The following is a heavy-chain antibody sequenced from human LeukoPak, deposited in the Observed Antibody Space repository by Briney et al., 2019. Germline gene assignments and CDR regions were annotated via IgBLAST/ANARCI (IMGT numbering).Heavy chain of an antibody. CDR1: GFTVITNF. J-gene: IGHJ4*02. D-gene: IGHD7-27*01. V-gene: IGHV3-66*02. CDR3: ARGPNWAHIDY. Sequence: GGSLRLSCAASGFTVITNFMTWVRQAPGKGLEWVSVIYSGGTTYYADSVKGRFTLSRDNPKNTVYLQMNSLRAEDTAMYYCARGPNWAHIDYWGQGTLVTVSS. CDR2: IYSGGTT.